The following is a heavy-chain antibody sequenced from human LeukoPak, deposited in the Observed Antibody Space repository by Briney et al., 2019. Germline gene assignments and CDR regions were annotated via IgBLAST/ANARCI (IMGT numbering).Heavy chain of an antibody. CDR3: ARGLDLGYFHH. V-gene: IGHV3-33*08. J-gene: IGHJ1*01. CDR2: IWYDGSNK. CDR1: GFTFSSYA. Sequence: GGSLRLSCAASGFTFSSYAMSWVRQAPGKGLEWVALIWYDGSNKYYADSVKGRFTISRDNSKNTLYLQMNSLRAEDTAVYYCARGLDLGYFHHWGQGTLVTVSS. D-gene: IGHD4-11*01.